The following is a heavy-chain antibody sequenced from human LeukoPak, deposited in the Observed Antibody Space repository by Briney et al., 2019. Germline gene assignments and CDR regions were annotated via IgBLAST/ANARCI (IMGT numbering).Heavy chain of an antibody. J-gene: IGHJ5*02. V-gene: IGHV1-3*01. CDR1: GYTFTSYA. CDR3: ARSHMVRGVVKWFDP. D-gene: IGHD3-10*01. CDR2: INAGNGNT. Sequence: ASVKVSCKASGYTFTSYAMHWVRQAPGQRLEWMGWINAGNGNTKYSQKFQGRVTITRDTSASTAYMELSSLRSEDTAVYYCARSHMVRGVVKWFDPWGQGTLVTVSS.